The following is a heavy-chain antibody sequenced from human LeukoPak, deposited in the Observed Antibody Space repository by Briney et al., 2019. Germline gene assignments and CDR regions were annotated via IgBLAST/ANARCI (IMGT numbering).Heavy chain of an antibody. Sequence: PSETLSLTCTVSGGSLSSGSYYWSWIRQPAGTGLEWIGRIYTSGSTSYNPSLKSRVTISVDTSKNQFSLKLSSVTAADTAVYYCARVKRGTTVVTPADAFDIWGQGTMVTVSS. D-gene: IGHD4-23*01. V-gene: IGHV4-61*02. CDR1: GGSLSSGSYY. CDR2: IYTSGST. CDR3: ARVKRGTTVVTPADAFDI. J-gene: IGHJ3*02.